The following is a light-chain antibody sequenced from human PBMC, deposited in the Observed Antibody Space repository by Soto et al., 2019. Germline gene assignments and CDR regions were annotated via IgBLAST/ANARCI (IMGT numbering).Light chain of an antibody. Sequence: DIVMTQSPATLSVSPGEGATLSCRASPSISSTLAWYQQNRGQAPRLLIYGASTRATGVPARFSGSGSGTEFTLTISSLQSEDLAVYYCQHYNDWRLTFGQGTKVEIK. V-gene: IGKV3-15*01. J-gene: IGKJ1*01. CDR1: PSISST. CDR3: QHYNDWRLT. CDR2: GAS.